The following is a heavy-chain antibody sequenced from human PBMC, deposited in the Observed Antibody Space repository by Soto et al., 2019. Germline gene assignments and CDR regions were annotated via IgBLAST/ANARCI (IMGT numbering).Heavy chain of an antibody. V-gene: IGHV3-74*01. D-gene: IGHD3-10*01. CDR3: ARGDRGGFDL. Sequence: EVQLVESGGGLVQPGESLRLSCAASGFTFDYYWMHWVRQAPGKGLVWVSRVHSGGTTTTYADSVKGRFTISRDNARNTVSLQMRSLRAEDTAIYYCARGDRGGFDLWGHGTMVTFSS. CDR1: GFTFDYYW. CDR2: VHSGGTTT. J-gene: IGHJ3*01.